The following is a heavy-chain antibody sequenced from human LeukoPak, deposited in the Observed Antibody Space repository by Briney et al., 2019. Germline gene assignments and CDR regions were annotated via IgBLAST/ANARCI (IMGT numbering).Heavy chain of an antibody. CDR2: INPNSGGT. CDR1: GYTFTGYY. Sequence: ASVKVSCKASGYTFTGYYMHWVRQAPGQGLEWMGWINPNSGGTNYAQKFQGRVTMTRDTSISTAYMELSRLRSDDTAVYYCARGKYDFWSADNLPFGYWGQGTLVTVSS. CDR3: ARGKYDFWSADNLPFGY. D-gene: IGHD3-3*01. J-gene: IGHJ4*02. V-gene: IGHV1-2*02.